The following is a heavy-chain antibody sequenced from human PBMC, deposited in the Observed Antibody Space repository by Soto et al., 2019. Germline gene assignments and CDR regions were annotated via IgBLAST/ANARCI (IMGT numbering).Heavy chain of an antibody. J-gene: IGHJ4*02. CDR1: VGSVSTFY. D-gene: IGHD3-16*01. Sequence: TSETLSLTCTVSVGSVSTFYWSWIRQPPGKGLEWIAYIYYSGSTNYNPSLKSRVSISVDTPKSQFSLKLSSVTAADTAVYYCVRDGGSGHFDYWGLGALVTVSS. CDR2: IYYSGST. V-gene: IGHV4-59*02. CDR3: VRDGGSGHFDY.